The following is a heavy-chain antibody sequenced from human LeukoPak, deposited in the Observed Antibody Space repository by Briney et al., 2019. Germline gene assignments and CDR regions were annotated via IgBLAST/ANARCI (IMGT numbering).Heavy chain of an antibody. CDR2: FDPEEGET. D-gene: IGHD2/OR15-2a*01. CDR3: ATSVDGLVTIRTYFEH. V-gene: IGHV1-24*01. CDR1: GYSLTKLS. J-gene: IGHJ4*02. Sequence: ASVKVSCKLSGYSLTKLSMHWARQAPGKGLEWMGGFDPEEGETLKAQRFQGRVTMTEDTFTDTAYMELSGLRSEDTAVYYCATSVDGLVTIRTYFEHWGQGTLITVSS.